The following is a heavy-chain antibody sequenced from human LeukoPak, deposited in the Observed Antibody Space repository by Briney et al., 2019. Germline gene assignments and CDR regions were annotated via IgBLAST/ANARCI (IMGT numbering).Heavy chain of an antibody. CDR1: GGSISSVGYY. CDR2: IYYSGST. CDR3: ARDPEAMGYGMDV. J-gene: IGHJ6*02. D-gene: IGHD5-18*01. V-gene: IGHV4-31*03. Sequence: SETLSLTCTVSGGSISSVGYYWSWIRQHPGKGLEWIGYIYYSGSTYYNPSLKSRVTISVDTSKNQFSLKLSSVTAADTAVYYCARDPEAMGYGMDVWGQGTTVTVSS.